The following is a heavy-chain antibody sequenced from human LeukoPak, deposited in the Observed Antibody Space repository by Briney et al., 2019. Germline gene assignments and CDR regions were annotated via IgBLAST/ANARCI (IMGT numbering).Heavy chain of an antibody. J-gene: IGHJ4*02. CDR2: IWYDGSNK. CDR3: ARVGGYGRRYFDY. Sequence: SIRRSSATNSVTFRGDGMHRSRQSPGNEIKWVAVIWYDGSNKYYADSVKGRFTISRDNSKNTLYLQMNSLRAEDTAVYYCARVGGYGRRYFDYWGQGTLVTVSS. D-gene: IGHD5-12*01. CDR1: SVTFRGDG. V-gene: IGHV3-33*01.